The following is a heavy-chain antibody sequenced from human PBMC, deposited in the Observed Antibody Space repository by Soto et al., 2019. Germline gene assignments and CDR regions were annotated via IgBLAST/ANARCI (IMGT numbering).Heavy chain of an antibody. CDR2: IYYSGST. CDR1: GGSISSYY. V-gene: IGHV4-59*01. Sequence: SETLSLTCTVSGGSISSYYWSWIRQPPGKGLEWIGYIYYSGSTNYNPSLKSRVTISVDTSKNQFSLKLSSVTAADTAVYYCARDQVINQPNDAFDIWGQGTMVTVSS. CDR3: ARDQVINQPNDAFDI. D-gene: IGHD2-21*01. J-gene: IGHJ3*02.